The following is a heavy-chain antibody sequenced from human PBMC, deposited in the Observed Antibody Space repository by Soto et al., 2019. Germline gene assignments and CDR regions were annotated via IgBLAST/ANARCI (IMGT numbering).Heavy chain of an antibody. D-gene: IGHD2-15*01. CDR3: ARDSRYSRXCSGGSCYSSYYYGMDV. CDR1: GFTVSSNY. CDR2: IYSGGST. Sequence: GGSLRLSCAASGFTVSSNYLSRVRQAPGKGLEWVSVIYSGGSTYYADSVKGRFTISRDNSKNTLYLQMNSLRDEDTAVYYCARDSRYSRXCSGGSCYSSYYYGMDVWGPGTTVTVSS. J-gene: IGHJ6*02. V-gene: IGHV3-53*01.